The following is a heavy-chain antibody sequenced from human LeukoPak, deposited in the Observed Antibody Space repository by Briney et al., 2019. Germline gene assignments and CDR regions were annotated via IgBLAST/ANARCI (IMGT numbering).Heavy chain of an antibody. J-gene: IGHJ5*02. CDR2: ISGSGGRT. V-gene: IGHV3-23*01. D-gene: IGHD1-26*01. Sequence: GGSLRLSCAASGFSFSSNSMGWVRQAPGKGLEWVSAISGSGGRTFYADSVKGRFTISRDNSKNMVYLEMNSLRVEDTAVYYCGKDSYVGVNWFDPRGQGTLVTVSS. CDR1: GFSFSSNS. CDR3: GKDSYVGVNWFDP.